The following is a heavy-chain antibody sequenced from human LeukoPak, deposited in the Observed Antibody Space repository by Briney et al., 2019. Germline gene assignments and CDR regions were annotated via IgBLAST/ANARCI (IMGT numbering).Heavy chain of an antibody. D-gene: IGHD6-19*01. CDR3: ARVKRTEYSSRWYLGVFDI. Sequence: GGSLRLSCAASGFTLSSNYISWVRQAPGKGLGWVSLIYSGGNKYYPDSVQGRFTIFRDNSQNTLYLQMITLRAEDTAVYYCARVKRTEYSSRWYLGVFDIWGQGTMVTVSS. CDR1: GFTLSSNY. J-gene: IGHJ3*02. V-gene: IGHV3-53*01. CDR2: IYSGGNK.